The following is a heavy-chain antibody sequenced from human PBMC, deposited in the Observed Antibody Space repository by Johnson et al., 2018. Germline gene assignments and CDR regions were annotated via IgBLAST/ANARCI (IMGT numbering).Heavy chain of an antibody. J-gene: IGHJ6*02. CDR1: GFTFSHYG. D-gene: IGHD4-17*01. V-gene: IGHV3-30*18. CDR3: AKGIRYGDYGPGYYGLDV. Sequence: QVQLVQSGGGVVQPGGSLRLSCAASGFTFSHYGILWVRQAPGKGLEWVADISYDGRKEEHAESVRGRFTISRDDSKSTLYLQMNSRRGEDTAVYYCAKGIRYGDYGPGYYGLDVWGQGTTVTVSS. CDR2: ISYDGRKE.